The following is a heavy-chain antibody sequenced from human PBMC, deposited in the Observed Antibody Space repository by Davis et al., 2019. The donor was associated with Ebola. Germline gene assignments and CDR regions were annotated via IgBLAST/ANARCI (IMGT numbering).Heavy chain of an antibody. CDR2: ISGSGGST. Sequence: GESLKIPCAASGFSFSIFAMTWVRQAPGKGLEWVSAISGSGGSTYYADSVKGRFTISRDNSKNTLYLQMNGLRVEDTAIYYCAKATSNIWFDIWGQGTMVTVSS. CDR1: GFSFSIFA. V-gene: IGHV3-23*01. CDR3: AKATSNIWFDI. J-gene: IGHJ3*02. D-gene: IGHD1-26*01.